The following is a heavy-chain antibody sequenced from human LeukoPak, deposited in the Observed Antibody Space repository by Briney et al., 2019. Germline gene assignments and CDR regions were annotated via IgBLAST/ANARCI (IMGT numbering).Heavy chain of an antibody. V-gene: IGHV1-8*03. J-gene: IGHJ3*02. CDR2: MNPNSGNT. CDR3: ARFSYLQLPHDAFDI. CDR1: GYTFTSYD. Sequence: GASVKVSCKASGYTFTSYDINWVRQATGQGLEWMGWMNPNSGNTGYAQKFQGRVTITRNTSISTAYMELSSLRSEDTAVYYCARFSYLQLPHDAFDIWGQGTMVTVSS. D-gene: IGHD2-2*01.